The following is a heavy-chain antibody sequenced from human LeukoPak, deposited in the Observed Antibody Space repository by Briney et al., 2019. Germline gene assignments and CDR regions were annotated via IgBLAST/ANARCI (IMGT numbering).Heavy chain of an antibody. CDR2: IKTDASEK. D-gene: IGHD4-11*01. CDR3: ATYSTRNAREFQS. V-gene: IGHV3-7*01. J-gene: IGHJ1*01. Sequence: GGSLRLSCAASAFTFSSYGMHWVRQAPGKGLEWVANIKTDASEKYYADSVKGRFTISRDNAKMSLYLQMNSLRVEDTAVYYCATYSTRNAREFQSWGQGTLVTVSS. CDR1: AFTFSSYG.